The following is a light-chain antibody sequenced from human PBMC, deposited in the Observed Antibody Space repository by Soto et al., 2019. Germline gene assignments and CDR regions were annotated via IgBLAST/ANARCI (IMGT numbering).Light chain of an antibody. CDR2: XXI. V-gene: IGLV1-40*01. Sequence: QSVLTXXXXXXXXPGXXXXXXXXXSPXXXGAGYDVHWYQHLPGTAPKVXXXXXINRPSGVPDRFSGSKSGTSASLAITGLQAEDEADYYCQSYDSSLSGWLFXGGTKLTVL. CDR1: PXXXGAGYD. J-gene: IGLJ3*02. CDR3: QSYDSSLSGWL.